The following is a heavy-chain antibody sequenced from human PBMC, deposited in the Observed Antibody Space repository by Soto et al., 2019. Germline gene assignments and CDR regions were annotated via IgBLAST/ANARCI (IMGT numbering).Heavy chain of an antibody. CDR1: GFAFSTFA. Sequence: EVKLLESGGGLVQPGGSLRVSCGGSGFAFSTFALSWVRQAPGEGLEWVASISGNGGSAYYADSVKGRFTISRDNAEKTLFLQMDSLRVNDTAKYYCAKDYRSYDVRYYYHCMDLWGQGTTVTVS. D-gene: IGHD3-10*02. V-gene: IGHV3-23*01. CDR3: AKDYRSYDVRYYYHCMDL. CDR2: ISGNGGSA. J-gene: IGHJ6*02.